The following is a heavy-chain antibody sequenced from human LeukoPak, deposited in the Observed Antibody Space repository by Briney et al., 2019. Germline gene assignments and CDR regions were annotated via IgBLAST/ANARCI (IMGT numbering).Heavy chain of an antibody. J-gene: IGHJ4*02. CDR3: AREVAGGDTDSSGPTFDY. D-gene: IGHD3-22*01. Sequence: SETLSLTCTVSGGSISSYYWSWIRQPPGKGLEWIGYIYYSGSTNYNPSLKSRVTISVDTSKNQFSLKLSSVTAADTAVYYCAREVAGGDTDSSGPTFDYWGQGTLVTVSS. V-gene: IGHV4-59*01. CDR2: IYYSGST. CDR1: GGSISSYY.